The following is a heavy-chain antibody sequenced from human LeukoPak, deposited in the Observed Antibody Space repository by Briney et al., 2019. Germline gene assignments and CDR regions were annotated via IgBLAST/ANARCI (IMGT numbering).Heavy chain of an antibody. CDR2: IVVGSGNT. V-gene: IGHV1-58*01. CDR3: AAASYRSGFGAGY. D-gene: IGHD3-3*01. J-gene: IGHJ4*02. Sequence: SVKVSCKASGFTFTSSAVQRVRQARGQRLEWIGWIVVGSGNTNYAQKFQERVTITRDMSTSTAYMELSSLRSEDTAVYYCAAASYRSGFGAGYWGQGTLVTVSS. CDR1: GFTFTSSA.